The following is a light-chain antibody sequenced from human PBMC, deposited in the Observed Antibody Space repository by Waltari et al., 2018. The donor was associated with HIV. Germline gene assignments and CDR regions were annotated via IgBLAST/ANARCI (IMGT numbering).Light chain of an antibody. CDR2: EVT. J-gene: IGLJ3*02. V-gene: IGLV2-23*02. Sequence: QSVLTQPASVSGSPGQSIPISCPGTSSPVGIYNLFPWYQQHPGKAPKLIIYEVTKRPSGVSNRFSGSKSGNTASLTISGLQAEDEADYYCCSYVGSNVWVFGGGTKLTVL. CDR3: CSYVGSNVWV. CDR1: SSPVGIYNL.